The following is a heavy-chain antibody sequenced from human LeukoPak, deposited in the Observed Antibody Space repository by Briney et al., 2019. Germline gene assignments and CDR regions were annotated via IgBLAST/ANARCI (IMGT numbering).Heavy chain of an antibody. CDR3: AKADCSTTSCYFDP. D-gene: IGHD2-2*01. J-gene: IGHJ5*02. CDR1: GFIFSNYG. CDR2: MSYDGSDK. Sequence: PGRSLRLSCAASGFIFSNYGMHWVRQAPGKGLEWVAVMSYDGSDKYYADSVKGRFTISRDNSKNTLYLQMNSLRAEDTAVYYCAKADCSTTSCYFDPWGQGTLVTVSS. V-gene: IGHV3-30*18.